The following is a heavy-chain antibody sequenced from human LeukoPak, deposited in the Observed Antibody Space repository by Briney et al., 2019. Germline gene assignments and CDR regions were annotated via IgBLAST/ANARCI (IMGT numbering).Heavy chain of an antibody. CDR1: GGSFSGYY. CDR2: INHGGST. J-gene: IGHJ4*02. D-gene: IGHD3-3*01. V-gene: IGHV4-34*01. CDR3: ARPQGIFWSGYSY. Sequence: SETLSLTCAVYGGSFSGYYWSWIRQPPGKGLEWIGEINHGGSTNYNPSLKSRVTISVDTSKNQFSLKLSSVTAGDTAVYYCARPQGIFWSGYSYWGQGTLVTVSS.